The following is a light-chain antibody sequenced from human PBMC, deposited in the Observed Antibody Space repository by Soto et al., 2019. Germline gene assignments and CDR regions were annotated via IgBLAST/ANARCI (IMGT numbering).Light chain of an antibody. CDR3: QHYANSPPIT. Sequence: EIVLTQSPGTLSLSPGETATVSCRASQSISGNSLAWYQQKPGQAPRLLIFGTSTRPTGIPDRFSGSGSGTAFTLIISRLEPEDFAVYYCQHYANSPPITFGQGTPLDIK. J-gene: IGKJ5*01. CDR2: GTS. V-gene: IGKV3-20*01. CDR1: QSISGNS.